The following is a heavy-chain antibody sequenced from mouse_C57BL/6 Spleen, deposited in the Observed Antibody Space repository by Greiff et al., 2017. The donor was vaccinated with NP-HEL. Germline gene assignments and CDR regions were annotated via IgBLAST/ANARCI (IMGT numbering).Heavy chain of an antibody. CDR2: IDPSDSYT. V-gene: IGHV1-50*01. Sequence: QVQLQQPGAELVKPGASVKLSCKASGYTFTSYWMQWVKQRPGQGLEWIGEIDPSDSYTNYNQKFKGKATLTVDTSSSTAYMQLSSLTSEDSAVYDCARRGRGAWFAYWGQGTLVTVSA. D-gene: IGHD3-3*01. CDR1: GYTFTSYW. CDR3: ARRGRGAWFAY. J-gene: IGHJ3*01.